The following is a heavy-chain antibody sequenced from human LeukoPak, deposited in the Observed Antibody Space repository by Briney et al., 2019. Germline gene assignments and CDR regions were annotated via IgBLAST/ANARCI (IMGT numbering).Heavy chain of an antibody. V-gene: IGHV3-43*01. CDR1: GFTFEDYT. D-gene: IGHD6-19*01. CDR3: VKDLSFESSGHVFEY. Sequence: GGSLRLSCAASGFTFEDYTMHWVRQAPGKTLEWVSLISWDGTTYYTDSVKGRFTMSRDNSKNSLYLQMDTLRSEDTAFYYCVKDLSFESSGHVFEYWGQGTLVTVSS. J-gene: IGHJ4*02. CDR2: ISWDGTT.